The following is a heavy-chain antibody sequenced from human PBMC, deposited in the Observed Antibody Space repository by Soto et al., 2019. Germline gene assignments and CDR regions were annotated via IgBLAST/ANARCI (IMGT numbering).Heavy chain of an antibody. J-gene: IGHJ4*02. CDR1: GYSFTSYW. D-gene: IGHD2-15*01. Sequence: EVQLVQSGAEVKKPGESLKISCKGSGYSFTSYWIGWVRQMPGKGLEWMGIIYPGDSDTRYSPSFQGQVTISADKSISTAYLQWSSLKASDTAMYYCARLPEDIVVVVAAYPPYFDYWGQGTLVTVSS. CDR2: IYPGDSDT. V-gene: IGHV5-51*01. CDR3: ARLPEDIVVVVAAYPPYFDY.